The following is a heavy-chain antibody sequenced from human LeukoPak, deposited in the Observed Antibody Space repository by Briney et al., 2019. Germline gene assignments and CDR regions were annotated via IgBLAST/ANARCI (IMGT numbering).Heavy chain of an antibody. V-gene: IGHV3-23*01. D-gene: IGHD3-9*01. J-gene: IGHJ4*02. Sequence: GASLRLSCAASGFTFSNYAMSWVRQAPGKGLEWVSAITGSGGATYYADSVKGRFTISRDNSKNTLYLQINSLRAEDTAVYYCAKWGDYDVLTCYYDSDYWGQGTLVTVSS. CDR3: AKWGDYDVLTCYYDSDY. CDR1: GFTFSNYA. CDR2: ITGSGGAT.